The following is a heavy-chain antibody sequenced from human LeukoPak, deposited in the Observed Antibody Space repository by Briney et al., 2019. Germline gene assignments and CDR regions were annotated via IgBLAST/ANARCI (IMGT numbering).Heavy chain of an antibody. CDR1: GFTFSSYS. CDR3: ARDLTRSLRYFDWLPHDYYYYYGMDV. J-gene: IGHJ6*02. Sequence: GGSLRLSCAASGFTFSSYSMNWVRQAPGKGLEWVSYISSSSSTIYYADSVKGRFTISRDNAKNTLYLQMNSLRAEDTAVYYCARDLTRSLRYFDWLPHDYYYYYGMDVWGQGTTVTVSS. CDR2: ISSSSSTI. V-gene: IGHV3-48*04. D-gene: IGHD3-9*01.